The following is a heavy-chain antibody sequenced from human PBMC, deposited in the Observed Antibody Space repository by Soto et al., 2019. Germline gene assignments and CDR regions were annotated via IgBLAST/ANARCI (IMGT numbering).Heavy chain of an antibody. J-gene: IGHJ1*01. D-gene: IGHD1-26*01. CDR2: ISGSGGST. V-gene: IGHV3-23*01. CDR3: AKDKRVGSNPEYFQH. Sequence: GGSLRLSCAASGFTFSSYAMSWVRQAPGKGLEWVSAISGSGGSTYYADSVKGRFTISRDNSKNTLYLQMNSLRAEDTAVYYCAKDKRVGSNPEYFQHWGQGTLVTVSS. CDR1: GFTFSSYA.